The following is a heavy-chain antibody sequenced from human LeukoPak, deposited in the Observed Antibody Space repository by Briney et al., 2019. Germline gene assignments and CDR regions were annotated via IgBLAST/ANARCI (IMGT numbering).Heavy chain of an antibody. Sequence: ASVKVSCEASGYTFSTYYMHWVRQAPGQGPEWMGLINRSDGITSNAQKFQGRVTMTRDTSTSTVYMELTSLRSEDTAVYYCARDLGGYRQYYDSRYYREYFDYWGQGTLVTVSS. CDR2: INRSDGIT. V-gene: IGHV1-46*01. D-gene: IGHD3-22*01. CDR3: ARDLGGYRQYYDSRYYREYFDY. CDR1: GYTFSTYY. J-gene: IGHJ4*02.